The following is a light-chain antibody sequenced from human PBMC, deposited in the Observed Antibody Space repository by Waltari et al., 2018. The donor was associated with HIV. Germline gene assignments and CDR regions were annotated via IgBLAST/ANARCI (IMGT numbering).Light chain of an antibody. J-gene: IGLJ1*01. CDR3: LLYYGGQGYV. Sequence: QPVVTQAPSLTVSPGGTVPLTCASSTRAVTSGNYPNWFQQKPEHAPRALIYSTNKKHSWTPARFSGSLLGGKAALTLSGVQPEDEAEYYCLLYYGGQGYVFGTGTKVTVL. CDR1: TRAVTSGNY. CDR2: STN. V-gene: IGLV7-43*01.